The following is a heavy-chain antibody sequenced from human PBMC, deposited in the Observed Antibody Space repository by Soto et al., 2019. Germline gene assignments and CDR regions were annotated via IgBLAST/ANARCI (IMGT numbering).Heavy chain of an antibody. Sequence: ASVKVSCKVSVYTLTELSMHWVRQAPGKGLEWMGGFDPEDGETIYAQKFQGRVTMTEDTSTDTAYMELSSLRSEDTAVYYCATHLLRSKRDYYYYYMDVWGKGTTVTVSS. CDR1: VYTLTELS. J-gene: IGHJ6*03. CDR2: FDPEDGET. D-gene: IGHD4-17*01. V-gene: IGHV1-24*01. CDR3: ATHLLRSKRDYYYYYMDV.